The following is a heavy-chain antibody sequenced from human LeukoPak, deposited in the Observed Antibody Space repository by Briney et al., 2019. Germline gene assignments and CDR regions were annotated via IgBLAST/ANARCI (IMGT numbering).Heavy chain of an antibody. CDR2: ISGSGGST. CDR3: AKDPSNGWFTGNYFDY. CDR1: GFTLSSYA. D-gene: IGHD6-19*01. V-gene: IGHV3-23*01. J-gene: IGHJ4*02. Sequence: PGGSLRLSCAASGFTLSSYAMSWVRQAPGKGLEWVSAISGSGGSTYYADSVKGRFTISRDNSKNTLYLQMNSLRAEDTAVYYCAKDPSNGWFTGNYFDYWGQGTLVTVSS.